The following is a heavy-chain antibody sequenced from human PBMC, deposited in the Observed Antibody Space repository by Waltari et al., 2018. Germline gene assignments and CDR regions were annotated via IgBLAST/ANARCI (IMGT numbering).Heavy chain of an antibody. V-gene: IGHV5-51*01. CDR2: IDPGDSDT. D-gene: IGHD1-26*01. CDR3: ARHDFEVGATAYYGMDV. Sequence: EVQLVQSGAEVKKPGESLKISCKGSGYSFTSYWIGWVRQMPGKGLEWMGIIDPGDSDTRSSQSFQGQVTISADKSISTAYLQWSSLKASDTAMYYCARHDFEVGATAYYGMDVWGQGTTVTVSS. CDR1: GYSFTSYW. J-gene: IGHJ6*02.